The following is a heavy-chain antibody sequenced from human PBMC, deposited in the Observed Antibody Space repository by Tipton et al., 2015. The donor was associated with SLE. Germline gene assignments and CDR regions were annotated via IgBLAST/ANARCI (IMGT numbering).Heavy chain of an antibody. Sequence: TLSLTCTASDGSISSSSYYWGWIRQPPGKGLEWIGEINHSGSTNYNPSLKSRVTISVDTSKNQLSLNLESVTAADTAVYYCARLVAARPGYYCGMDVWGQGTTVTVSS. CDR3: ARLVAARPGYYCGMDV. CDR2: INHSGST. V-gene: IGHV4-39*07. D-gene: IGHD6-6*01. CDR1: DGSISSSSYY. J-gene: IGHJ6*02.